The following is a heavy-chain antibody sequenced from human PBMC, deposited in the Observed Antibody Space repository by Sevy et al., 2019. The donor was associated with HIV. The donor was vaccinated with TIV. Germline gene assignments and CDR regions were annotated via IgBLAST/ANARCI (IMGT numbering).Heavy chain of an antibody. CDR3: AIDSLKALLIYFQH. V-gene: IGHV3-23*01. J-gene: IGHJ1*01. Sequence: GGSLRLSCAASGFTFSSYAMSWVRQAPGKGLEWVSAISGSGGSTYYADSVKGRFSISRDNSKNTLYLQMNSLRAEDTAVYYCAIDSLKALLIYFQHLGQGTLVTVSS. CDR1: GFTFSSYA. CDR2: ISGSGGST. D-gene: IGHD1-26*01.